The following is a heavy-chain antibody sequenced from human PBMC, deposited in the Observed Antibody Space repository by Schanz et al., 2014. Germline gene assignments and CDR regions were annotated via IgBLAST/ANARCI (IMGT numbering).Heavy chain of an antibody. V-gene: IGHV3-48*04. J-gene: IGHJ6*02. CDR2: ISWNSGSI. CDR3: ARLVGPSFYYGMDV. D-gene: IGHD2-15*01. CDR1: GFTFSSYA. Sequence: EVQLVESGGGLVQPGGSLRLSCAASGFTFSSYAMNWVRQAPGKGLEWVSSISWNSGSIDYADSVKGRFSISRDNGETSVYLQINSLRVEDTAVYYCARLVGPSFYYGMDVWGQGTTVTVSS.